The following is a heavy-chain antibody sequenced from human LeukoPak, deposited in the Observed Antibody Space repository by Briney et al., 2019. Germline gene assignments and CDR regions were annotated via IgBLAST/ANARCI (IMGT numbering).Heavy chain of an antibody. D-gene: IGHD4/OR15-4a*01. CDR2: ISGSGGST. Sequence: GGTLRLSCAAPGFTSRSYGMSWVRQAPGKGLEWVSSISGSGGSTYFADSVKGRFTISRDNSKNTLYLQMNSLRAEDTAVYYCARRAGAYSHPYDYWGQGTLVTVSS. V-gene: IGHV3-23*01. J-gene: IGHJ4*02. CDR3: ARRAGAYSHPYDY. CDR1: GFTSRSYG.